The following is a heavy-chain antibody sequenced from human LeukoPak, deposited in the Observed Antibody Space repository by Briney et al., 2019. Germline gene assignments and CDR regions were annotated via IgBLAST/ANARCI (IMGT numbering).Heavy chain of an antibody. Sequence: SETLSLTCGVYGGSFSGYYWSWIRQPPGKGLEWIGKINHSGSTNYKPSLKSRVTISMDTSKNQFSLKLTSVTAADTAVYYCARGHTAMVTVFDYWGQGALVTVSS. J-gene: IGHJ4*02. CDR2: INHSGST. V-gene: IGHV4-34*01. CDR1: GGSFSGYY. CDR3: ARGHTAMVTVFDY. D-gene: IGHD5-18*01.